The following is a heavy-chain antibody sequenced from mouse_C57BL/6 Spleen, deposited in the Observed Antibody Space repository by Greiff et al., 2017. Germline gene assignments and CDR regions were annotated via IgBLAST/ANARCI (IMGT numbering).Heavy chain of an antibody. CDR3: ARSRRYDFVWFAY. V-gene: IGHV1-52*01. J-gene: IGHJ3*01. Sequence: VQLQQPGAELVRPGSSVKLSCKASGYTFTSYWMHWVKQRPIQGLEWIGNIDPSDSETHYNQKFKDKATLTVDKSSSTAYMQLSSLTSEDSAVYYCARSRRYDFVWFAYWGQGTLLTVSA. D-gene: IGHD2-13*01. CDR2: IDPSDSET. CDR1: GYTFTSYW.